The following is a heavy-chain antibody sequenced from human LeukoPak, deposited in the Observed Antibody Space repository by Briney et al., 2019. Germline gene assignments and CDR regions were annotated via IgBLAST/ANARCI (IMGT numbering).Heavy chain of an antibody. Sequence: GGSLRLSCAASGFTVSSNYMTWVRQAPGKGLEWVSFIYTGGSTYYADSVKGRFTISRDNSKNTLYLQMSSLRVGDTAVYYCASLTPYIRNDWGSNIWGQGTVVTVSS. CDR1: GFTVSSNY. V-gene: IGHV3-53*01. J-gene: IGHJ3*02. CDR3: ASLTPYIRNDWGSNI. CDR2: IYTGGST. D-gene: IGHD3-16*01.